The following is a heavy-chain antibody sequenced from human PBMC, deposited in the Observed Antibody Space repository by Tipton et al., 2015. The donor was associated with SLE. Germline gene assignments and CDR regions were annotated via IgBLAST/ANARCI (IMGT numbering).Heavy chain of an antibody. J-gene: IGHJ3*02. D-gene: IGHD4-23*01. CDR3: ARTGGYSDASDI. V-gene: IGHV5-51*01. Sequence: SPSFQGQVTISADKSISTAYLQWSSLKASDTAMYYCARTGGYSDASDIWGQGTMVTVSS.